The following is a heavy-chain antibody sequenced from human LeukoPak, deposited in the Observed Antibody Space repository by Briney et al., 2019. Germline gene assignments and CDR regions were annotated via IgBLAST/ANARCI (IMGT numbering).Heavy chain of an antibody. CDR1: GFTFSNAW. CDR3: TRDKGYYFDY. CDR2: IKSNTDGGTT. V-gene: IGHV3-15*01. Sequence: GGSLRLSCAASGFTFSNAWMSWVRQAPGKGLEWVGHIKSNTDGGTTDYAAPVKGRFTISREDSKNTLSLQMNSLKTEDTAVYYCTRDKGYYFDYWGQGTLVTVSS. J-gene: IGHJ4*02. D-gene: IGHD3-22*01.